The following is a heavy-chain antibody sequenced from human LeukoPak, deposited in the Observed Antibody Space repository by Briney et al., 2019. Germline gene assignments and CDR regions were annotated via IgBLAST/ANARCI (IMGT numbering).Heavy chain of an antibody. CDR1: GFTFSSYA. D-gene: IGHD3-10*01. CDR2: ISSSSSTI. Sequence: PGGSLRLSCAASGFTFSSYAMSWVRQAPGKGLEWVSYISSSSSTIYYADSVKGRFTISRDNAKNSLYLQMNSLRAEDTAVYYCARDLDFYYGSGGDYWGQGTLVTVSS. V-gene: IGHV3-48*01. CDR3: ARDLDFYYGSGGDY. J-gene: IGHJ4*02.